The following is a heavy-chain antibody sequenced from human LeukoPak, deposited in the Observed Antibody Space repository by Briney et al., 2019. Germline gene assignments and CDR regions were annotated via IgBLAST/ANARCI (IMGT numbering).Heavy chain of an antibody. CDR2: NYYSGST. V-gene: IGHV4-61*01. D-gene: IGHD1-14*01. Sequence: SETLSLTCTVSVDSLSIGSYYCSWVRQPPGEGLELHGYNYYSGSTNYNPSLPSRVTISVDTPKVQVSLKLSCVTAAYTAVYDCARHRRGEPFDYWGQGTLVTVSS. CDR1: VDSLSIGSYY. J-gene: IGHJ4*02. CDR3: ARHRRGEPFDY.